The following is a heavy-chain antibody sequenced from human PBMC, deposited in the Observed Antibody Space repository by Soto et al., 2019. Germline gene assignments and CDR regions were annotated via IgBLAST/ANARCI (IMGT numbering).Heavy chain of an antibody. D-gene: IGHD1-20*01. CDR3: AKDVNSGHFDY. Sequence: GGSLRLSCAASGFTFSSYGRHWVRQAPGKGLEWVAVISYDGSNKYYADSVKGRFTISRDNSKNTLYLQMNSLRAEDTAVYYCAKDVNSGHFDYWGQGTLVTVSS. J-gene: IGHJ4*02. CDR2: ISYDGSNK. V-gene: IGHV3-30*18. CDR1: GFTFSSYG.